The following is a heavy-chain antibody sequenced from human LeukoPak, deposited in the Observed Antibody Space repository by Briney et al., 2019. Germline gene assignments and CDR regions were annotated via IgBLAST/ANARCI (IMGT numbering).Heavy chain of an antibody. CDR3: AKDGKPEDIVVVPAAIPFDY. V-gene: IGHV3-30*02. CDR1: GFTFSSYG. J-gene: IGHJ4*02. CDR2: IRYDGSNK. D-gene: IGHD2-2*01. Sequence: GGSLRLSCAASGFTFSSYGIHWVRQAPGKGLEWVAFIRYDGSNKYYADSVKGRFTISRDNSKNTLYLQMNSLRAEDTAVYYCAKDGKPEDIVVVPAAIPFDYWGQGTLVTVSS.